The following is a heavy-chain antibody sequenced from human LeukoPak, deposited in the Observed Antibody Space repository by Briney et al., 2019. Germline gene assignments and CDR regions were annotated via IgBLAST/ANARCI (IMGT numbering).Heavy chain of an antibody. CDR1: GFTFSSYS. V-gene: IGHV3-74*01. Sequence: GGSLRLSCAASGFTFSSYSMNWVRQAPGQGLVWVSRIETDDRRITYADSVKGRFTLFRDNAENTLYLQMNSLRAEDTAVYYCARDRRREGMDVWGQGTTVTVSS. J-gene: IGHJ6*02. CDR3: ARDRRREGMDV. CDR2: IETDDRRI.